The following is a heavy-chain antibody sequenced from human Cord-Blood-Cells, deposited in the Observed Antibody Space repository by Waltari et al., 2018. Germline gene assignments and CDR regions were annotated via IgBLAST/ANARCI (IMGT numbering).Heavy chain of an antibody. Sequence: QVQLVQSGAEVKKPGASVKVSCKASGYTFTGYYMHWVRQAPGQGLEWMGWINRNSGGPHYDQKLKGRVTMTRETSISTAYMELSRLRSDDTAVYYCARDLSLLWFGDRSAFDIWGQGTMVTVSS. CDR1: GYTFTGYY. CDR2: INRNSGGP. J-gene: IGHJ3*02. CDR3: ARDLSLLWFGDRSAFDI. D-gene: IGHD3-10*01. V-gene: IGHV1-2*02.